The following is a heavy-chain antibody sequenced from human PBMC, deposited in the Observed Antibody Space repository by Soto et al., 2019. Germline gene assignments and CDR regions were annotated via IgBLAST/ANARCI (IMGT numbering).Heavy chain of an antibody. CDR2: IDPSDSYT. J-gene: IGHJ5*02. D-gene: IGHD3-10*01. CDR1: GYSFTSYL. V-gene: IGHV5-10-1*01. CDR3: ARHPYYYGSGSYYNAPRWFDP. Sequence: PGESLKISCKGSGYSFTSYLISWVSQMPGKGLEWMGRIDPSDSYTNYSPSFQGHVTISADKSISTAYLQWSSLKASDTAMYYCARHPYYYGSGSYYNAPRWFDPWGQGTLVTVSS.